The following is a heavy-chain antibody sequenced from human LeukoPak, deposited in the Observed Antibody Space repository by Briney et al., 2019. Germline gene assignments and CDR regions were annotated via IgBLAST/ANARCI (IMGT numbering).Heavy chain of an antibody. D-gene: IGHD3-10*01. CDR2: IYWNSGTI. CDR3: AKGGLVRGGFNWFDP. V-gene: IGHV3-9*01. Sequence: PGGSLRLSCAASGFTFNDYTMHWLRQAPGKGLEWVSGIYWNSGTIDYADSVRGRFTISRDNGKNSLYLQMNSLRPKDTALYYCAKGGLVRGGFNWFDPWGQGTLVTVSS. CDR1: GFTFNDYT. J-gene: IGHJ5*02.